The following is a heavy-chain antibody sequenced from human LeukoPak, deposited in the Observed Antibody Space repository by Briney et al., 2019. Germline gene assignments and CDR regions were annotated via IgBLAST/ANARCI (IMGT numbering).Heavy chain of an antibody. Sequence: ASVKVSCKVSRYTLTQLSMHWVRQAPGKGLEWMGGFDPEDGETIYAQKFQGRVTMTEDTSTDTAYMELSSLRSDDTAVYYCATDSGTYFLFWGQGTLVTVSS. CDR2: FDPEDGET. CDR1: RYTLTQLS. J-gene: IGHJ4*02. V-gene: IGHV1-24*01. D-gene: IGHD1-26*01. CDR3: ATDSGTYFLF.